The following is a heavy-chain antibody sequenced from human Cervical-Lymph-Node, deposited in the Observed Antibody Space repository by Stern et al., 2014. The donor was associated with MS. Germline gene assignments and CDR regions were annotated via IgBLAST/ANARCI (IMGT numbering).Heavy chain of an antibody. Sequence: QVQLVQSGAEVKKPGASVKVSCKTSGYIFTSDDINWVRQAAGQGLEWMGWMNPDSGDTGFAQKFRGRVTLTRDIYTNTAYMEVTNLRSEDTAIYYCTKAWESWGQGTLITVSS. CDR3: TKAWES. CDR2: MNPDSGDT. CDR1: GYIFTSDD. J-gene: IGHJ5*02. V-gene: IGHV1-8*01. D-gene: IGHD1-26*01.